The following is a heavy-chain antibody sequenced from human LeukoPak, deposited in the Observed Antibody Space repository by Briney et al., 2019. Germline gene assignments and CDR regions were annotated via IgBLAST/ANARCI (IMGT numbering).Heavy chain of an antibody. CDR2: INHSGST. CDR1: GGSFSGYY. Sequence: SETLSLTCAVYGGSFSGYYWSWIRQPPGKGLEWIGEINHSGSTNYNPSLKSRVTISVDTSKNQFSLKLSSVTAADMAVYYCARGRRTMTTVVMTGYFDYWGQGTLVTVSS. D-gene: IGHD4-23*01. J-gene: IGHJ4*02. CDR3: ARGRRTMTTVVMTGYFDY. V-gene: IGHV4-34*01.